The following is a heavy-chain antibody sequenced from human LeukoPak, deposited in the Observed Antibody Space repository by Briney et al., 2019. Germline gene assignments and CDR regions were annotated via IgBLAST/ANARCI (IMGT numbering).Heavy chain of an antibody. J-gene: IGHJ4*02. Sequence: GGSLRLSCAVSGFTFSRNAMNWVRQAPGKGLEWVASISGNGLGTYYADSVKGRFNISRDNSKNTLYLHMESLRTEDTAVYYCAKDANYFDSGSYLIPFDFWGKGTRVTVSS. CDR3: AKDANYFDSGSYLIPFDF. V-gene: IGHV3-23*01. CDR1: GFTFSRNA. CDR2: ISGNGLGT. D-gene: IGHD1-26*01.